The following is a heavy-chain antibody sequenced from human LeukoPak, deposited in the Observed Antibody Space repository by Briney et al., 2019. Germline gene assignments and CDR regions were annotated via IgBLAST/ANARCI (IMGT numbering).Heavy chain of an antibody. V-gene: IGHV1-69*13. CDR3: ARSSRGHFHYYYYGMDV. CDR2: IIPIFGTA. Sequence: SVTVSFKASGGTFSSYAISWVRQAPGQGLEWMGGIIPIFGTANYAQKFQGRVTITADESTSTAYMELSSLRSEDTAVYYCARSSRGHFHYYYYGMDVWGQGTTVTVSS. CDR1: GGTFSSYA. D-gene: IGHD6-25*01. J-gene: IGHJ6*02.